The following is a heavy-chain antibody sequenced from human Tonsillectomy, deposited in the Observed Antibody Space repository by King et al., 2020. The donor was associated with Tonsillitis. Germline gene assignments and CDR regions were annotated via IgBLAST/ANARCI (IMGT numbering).Heavy chain of an antibody. CDR2: IKSKAYGETT. V-gene: IGHV3-49*04. Sequence: VQLVESGGGLVPPGRSLRLSCTASGFPFGEYAVTWVRQAPGKGLEWVGLIKSKAYGETTEYAASVKDRFILSRDDSESIAYLQMNSLKIEDTAVYYCARGRLGGARGDYGGQGTLVTVSA. D-gene: IGHD3-16*01. CDR1: GFPFGEYA. CDR3: ARGRLGGARGDY. J-gene: IGHJ4*02.